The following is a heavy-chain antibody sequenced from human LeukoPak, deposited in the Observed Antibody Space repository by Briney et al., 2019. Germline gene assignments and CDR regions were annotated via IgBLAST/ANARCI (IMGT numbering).Heavy chain of an antibody. V-gene: IGHV4-59*08. CDR2: IYYSGST. CDR1: GGSISSYY. CDR3: ARHRPGIVVVFDY. D-gene: IGHD3-22*01. Sequence: SETLSLTCTVSGGSISSYYWSWIRQPPGKGLEWIGYIYYSGSTNYNPSLKSRVTISVDTSKNQFSLKLSSVTAADTAVYYCARHRPGIVVVFDYWGQGTLVTVSS. J-gene: IGHJ4*02.